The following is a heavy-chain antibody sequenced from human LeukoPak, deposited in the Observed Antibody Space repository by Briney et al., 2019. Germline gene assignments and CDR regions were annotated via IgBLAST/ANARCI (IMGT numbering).Heavy chain of an antibody. CDR1: GGSISSYY. D-gene: IGHD1-26*01. CDR2: IYYSGST. V-gene: IGHV4-59*08. Sequence: SETLSLTCTVSGGSISSYYWSWIRQPPGKGLEWIGYIYYSGSTNYNPSLKSRVTISVDMSNNQFSLRLNSVTAADTAVYYCARLMPAGSYYDYWGQGTLVTVSS. J-gene: IGHJ4*02. CDR3: ARLMPAGSYYDY.